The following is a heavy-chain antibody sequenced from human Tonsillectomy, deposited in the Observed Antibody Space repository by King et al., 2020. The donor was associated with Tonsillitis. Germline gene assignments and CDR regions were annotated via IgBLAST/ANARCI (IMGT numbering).Heavy chain of an antibody. CDR1: GFTFSSYS. D-gene: IGHD3-16*01. CDR3: ARDRVMGY. V-gene: IGHV3-48*01. CDR2: ISISSSTI. J-gene: IGHJ4*02. Sequence: VQLVESGGGLVQPGGSLRLSCAASGFTFSSYSMTWVRQAPGKGLEWVSYISISSSTIYYADSVKGRFTISRDNAKNSLYLQMSTLRAEDTAVYYCARDRVMGYWGQGTLVTVSS.